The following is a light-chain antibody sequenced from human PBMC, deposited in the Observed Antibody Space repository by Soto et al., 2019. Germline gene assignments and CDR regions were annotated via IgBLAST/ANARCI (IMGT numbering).Light chain of an antibody. CDR3: QQASSSPWT. V-gene: IGKV1-33*01. J-gene: IGKJ1*01. CDR2: DAS. Sequence: DIQMTQSPSSLSASVGDRVTITCQASQDINKNLIWYQQKPGKAPKLLIYDASDLETGVPSRFSGSGSGTGFTFTISSLQPEDFATYYCQQASSSPWTFGQGTKVDIK. CDR1: QDINKN.